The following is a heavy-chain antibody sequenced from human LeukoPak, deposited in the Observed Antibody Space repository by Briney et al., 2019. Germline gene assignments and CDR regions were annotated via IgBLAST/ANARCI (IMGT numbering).Heavy chain of an antibody. J-gene: IGHJ6*03. V-gene: IGHV1-8*01. CDR2: MNPNSGNT. CDR3: AREQQLGDYYYYYMDV. D-gene: IGHD6-13*01. Sequence: GASVKVSCKASGYTFTSYDINWVRQATGQGLEWMGWMNPNSGNTGYAQKFQGRVTMTRNTSISTAYMELSSLRSEDTAVYYCAREQQLGDYYYYYMDVWGNGTTVTISS. CDR1: GYTFTSYD.